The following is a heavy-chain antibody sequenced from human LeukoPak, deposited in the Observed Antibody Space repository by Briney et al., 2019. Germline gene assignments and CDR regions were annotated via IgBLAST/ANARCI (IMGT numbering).Heavy chain of an antibody. CDR2: ISAYNGNT. D-gene: IGHD1-26*01. Sequence: GASVKVSCKASGYTFTSYGISWVRQAPGQGLEWMGWISAYNGNTNYAQKLQGRVTMTEDTSTDTAYMELSSLRSEDTAVYYCATGVTTVYYYMDVWGKGTTVTVSS. V-gene: IGHV1-18*01. CDR3: ATGVTTVYYYMDV. J-gene: IGHJ6*03. CDR1: GYTFTSYG.